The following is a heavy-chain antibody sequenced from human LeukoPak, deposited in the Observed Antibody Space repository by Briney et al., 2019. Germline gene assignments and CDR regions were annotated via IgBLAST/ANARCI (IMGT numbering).Heavy chain of an antibody. J-gene: IGHJ6*02. CDR1: GFTVSSNY. CDR3: ARDWVTTWYYYGMDV. D-gene: IGHD4-17*01. CDR2: IYSGGST. Sequence: GGSLRLSCAASGFTVSSNYMSWVLQAPGKGLEWVSVIYSGGSTYYADSVKGRFTISRDNSKNTLYLQMNSLRAEDTAVYYCARDWVTTWYYYGMDVWGQGTTVTVSS. V-gene: IGHV3-53*01.